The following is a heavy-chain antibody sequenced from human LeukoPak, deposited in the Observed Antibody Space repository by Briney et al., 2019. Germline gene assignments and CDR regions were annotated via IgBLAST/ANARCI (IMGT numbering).Heavy chain of an antibody. J-gene: IGHJ4*02. CDR1: GFIFSNYG. CDR3: ARDLYNSASK. Sequence: PGGSLRLSCAASGFIFSNYGMNWVRQAPGKGLEWVANIKQDGGEKYYVDSVKGRFTISRDNAKNSLYLQMNSLRAEDTAVYYCARDLYNSASKWGQGTLVTVSS. V-gene: IGHV3-7*03. CDR2: IKQDGGEK. D-gene: IGHD6-25*01.